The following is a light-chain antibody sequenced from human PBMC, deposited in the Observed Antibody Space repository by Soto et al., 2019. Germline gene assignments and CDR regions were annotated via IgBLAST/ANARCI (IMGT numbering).Light chain of an antibody. CDR3: QQYGSSPLT. CDR1: QSVSSSY. J-gene: IGKJ4*01. Sequence: EIVLTQSPGTLSLSPGERATLSCRASQSVSSSYLAWYQQKPGQAPRLLIYGASSRATGIPDRFSGSGSGTAFTLTINRLEPEDFAVYYCQQYGSSPLTFGGGNKVEIK. CDR2: GAS. V-gene: IGKV3-20*01.